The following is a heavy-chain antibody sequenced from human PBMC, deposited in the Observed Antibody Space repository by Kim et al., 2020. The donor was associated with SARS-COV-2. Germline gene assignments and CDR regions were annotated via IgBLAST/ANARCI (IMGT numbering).Heavy chain of an antibody. Sequence: GGSLRLSCAASGFTFSSYGMHWVRQAPGKGLEWVAVIWYDGSNKYYADSVKGRFTISRDNSKNTLYLQMNSLRAEDTAVYYCASAYSSSWPYYFDYWGQGTLVTVSS. CDR2: IWYDGSNK. V-gene: IGHV3-33*01. D-gene: IGHD6-13*01. J-gene: IGHJ4*02. CDR3: ASAYSSSWPYYFDY. CDR1: GFTFSSYG.